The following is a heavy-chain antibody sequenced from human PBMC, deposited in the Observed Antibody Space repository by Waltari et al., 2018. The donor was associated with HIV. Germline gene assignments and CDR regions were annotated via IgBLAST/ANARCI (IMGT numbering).Heavy chain of an antibody. CDR2: IKQDGSEK. CDR3: ARGGFYGSGSKVN. D-gene: IGHD3-10*01. CDR1: GFTFSSFW. Sequence: EVQLVESGGGLVQPGGPLRLSCAASGFTFSSFWMSWFRQAPGKGLEWVANIKQDGSEKYYVDSVNGRFTISRDNAENSLYLQMNSLRAEDTAVYYCARGGFYGSGSKVNWGQGTLVTVSS. J-gene: IGHJ4*02. V-gene: IGHV3-7*04.